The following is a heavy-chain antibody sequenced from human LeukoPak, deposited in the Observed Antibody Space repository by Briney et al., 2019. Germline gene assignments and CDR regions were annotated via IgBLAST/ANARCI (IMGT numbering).Heavy chain of an antibody. CDR2: ISWNSGSI. V-gene: IGHV3-9*01. CDR3: ARDKVSVIPALDY. J-gene: IGHJ4*02. CDR1: GFTFDDYA. Sequence: GGSLRLSCAASGFTFDDYAMHWVRQAPGKGLEWISGISWNSGSIGYADSVKGRFTISRDNAKNSLYLQMNSLRAEDTALYFCARDKVSVIPALDYWGQGTLVIVSS. D-gene: IGHD2/OR15-2a*01.